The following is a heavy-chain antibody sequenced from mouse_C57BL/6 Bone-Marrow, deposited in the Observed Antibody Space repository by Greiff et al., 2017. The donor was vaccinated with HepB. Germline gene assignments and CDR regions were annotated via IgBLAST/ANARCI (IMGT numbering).Heavy chain of an antibody. J-gene: IGHJ1*03. V-gene: IGHV10-1*01. D-gene: IGHD2-3*01. CDR2: IRSKSNNYAT. CDR1: GFSFNTYA. CDR3: VRPPSDGYHWYFDV. Sequence: EVQGVASGGGLVQPKGSLKLSCAASGFSFNTYAMNWVRQAPGTGLEWVARIRSKSNNYATYYADSVKDRFTLSRDDSESMLYLQMNNLKTEDTAMDYCVRPPSDGYHWYFDVWGTGTTVTVSS.